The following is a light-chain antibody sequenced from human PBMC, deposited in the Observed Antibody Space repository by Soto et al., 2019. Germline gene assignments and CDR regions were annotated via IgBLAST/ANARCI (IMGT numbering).Light chain of an antibody. CDR3: QSSNSSLSGCV. J-gene: IGLJ3*02. CDR2: GNS. Sequence: QSVLTQPPSVSGAPGQRVTISCTGSSSNIGAGYDVHWYQQLPGTAPKLLIYGNSNRPSGVPDRFSGSKSGTSASLAITGLRAEDEADYYCQSSNSSLSGCVFGGGTKLTVL. V-gene: IGLV1-40*01. CDR1: SSNIGAGYD.